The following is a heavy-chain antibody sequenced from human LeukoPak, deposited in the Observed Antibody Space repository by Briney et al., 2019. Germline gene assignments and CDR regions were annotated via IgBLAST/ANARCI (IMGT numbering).Heavy chain of an antibody. Sequence: GESLKISCKGSGYRFTNYWIGWVRQMPGKGLEWMGIIYPGDSDTRYSPSFQGQVTISADKSISTAYLQWSSLKASDTAMYYCARLNYDILTAYFDYWGQGTLVTVSS. J-gene: IGHJ4*02. V-gene: IGHV5-51*01. CDR1: GYRFTNYW. D-gene: IGHD3-9*01. CDR2: IYPGDSDT. CDR3: ARLNYDILTAYFDY.